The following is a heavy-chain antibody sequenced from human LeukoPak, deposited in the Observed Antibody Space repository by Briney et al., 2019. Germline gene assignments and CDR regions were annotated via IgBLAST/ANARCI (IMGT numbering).Heavy chain of an antibody. CDR2: ISAYNGNT. CDR1: GYTFTSYG. Sequence: EASVKVSCKAPGYTFTSYGISWVREAPGQGLEWMGWISAYNGNTNYAQKLQGRVTMTTDTSTSTAYMELRSLRSDDTAVYYCARAAPRSWFDPWGQGTLVTVSS. CDR3: ARAAPRSWFDP. J-gene: IGHJ5*02. V-gene: IGHV1-18*01.